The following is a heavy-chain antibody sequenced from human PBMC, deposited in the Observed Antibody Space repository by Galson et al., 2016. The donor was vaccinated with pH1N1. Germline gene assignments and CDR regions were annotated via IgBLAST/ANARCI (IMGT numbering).Heavy chain of an antibody. CDR2: ISYDGNTK. J-gene: IGHJ4*01. V-gene: IGHV3-30*18. CDR1: GFDFGTYG. D-gene: IGHD6-19*01. Sequence: SLRLSCAASGFDFGTYGMHWVRQAPGKGLQWVAVISYDGNTKYYADSAKGRFTISRDNSKNTLFLHMNRLRTDDTAVYYCANLPSAFVTGWFYRAPDDYWGLGTLVTVSS. CDR3: ANLPSAFVTGWFYRAPDDY.